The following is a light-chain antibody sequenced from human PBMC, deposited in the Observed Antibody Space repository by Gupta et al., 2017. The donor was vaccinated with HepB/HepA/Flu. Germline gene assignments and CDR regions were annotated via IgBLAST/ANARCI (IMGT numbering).Light chain of an antibody. CDR1: QSVLSNF. Sequence: ETVLTQSPGTLSLSPGERATLSCRASQSVLSNFLAWYQQKSGQAPRLLIYGASSRATGVPDRFSGSGSGTDFTLTISRLEPEDFAVYHCHQYGSSPRTFGQGTEVEIK. V-gene: IGKV3-20*01. CDR3: HQYGSSPRT. J-gene: IGKJ1*01. CDR2: GAS.